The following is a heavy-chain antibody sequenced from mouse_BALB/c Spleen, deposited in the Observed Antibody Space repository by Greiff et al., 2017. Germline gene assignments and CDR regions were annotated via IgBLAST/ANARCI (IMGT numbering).Heavy chain of an antibody. CDR3: ARNGLYYYGSSYAMDY. V-gene: IGHV5-6*01. CDR2: ISSGGSYT. Sequence: EVKVVESGGDLVKPGGSLKLSCAASGFTFSSYGMSWVRQTPDKRLEWVATISSGGSYTYYPDSVKGRFTISRDNAKNTLYLQMSSLKSEDTAMYYCARNGLYYYGSSYAMDYWGQGTSVTVSS. J-gene: IGHJ4*01. CDR1: GFTFSSYG. D-gene: IGHD1-1*01.